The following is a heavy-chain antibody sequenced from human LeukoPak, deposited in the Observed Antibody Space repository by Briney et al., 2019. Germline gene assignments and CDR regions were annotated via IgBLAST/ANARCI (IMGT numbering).Heavy chain of an antibody. V-gene: IGHV3-7*04. D-gene: IGHD4-17*01. CDR1: GFTFSNYW. CDR2: IKQDGSDK. CDR3: ARDTVATTFDY. J-gene: IGHJ4*02. Sequence: PGGSLRLSCAASGFTFSNYWMSWVRXAPGKXLEWVANIKQDGSDKYYVDSVKGRFTISRDNAKNSLYLQMNSLRAEDTAVYYCARDTVATTFDYWGQGTVVTVSS.